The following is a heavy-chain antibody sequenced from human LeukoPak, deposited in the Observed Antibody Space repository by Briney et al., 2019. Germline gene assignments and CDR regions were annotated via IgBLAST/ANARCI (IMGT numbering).Heavy chain of an antibody. J-gene: IGHJ4*02. D-gene: IGHD3-3*01. CDR2: IYHSGST. CDR3: ARGYDFWSGPFRY. V-gene: IGHV4-38-2*02. CDR1: GYSISSGYY. Sequence: SETLSLTCTVSGYSISSGYYWGWIRQPPGKGLEWIGSIYHSGSTYYNPSLKSRVTISVDTSKNQFSLKLSSVTAADTAVYYCARGYDFWSGPFRYWGQGTLVTVSS.